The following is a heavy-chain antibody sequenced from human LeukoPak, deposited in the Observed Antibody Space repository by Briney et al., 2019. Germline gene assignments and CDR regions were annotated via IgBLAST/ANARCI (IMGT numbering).Heavy chain of an antibody. D-gene: IGHD3/OR15-3a*01. V-gene: IGHV3-23*01. Sequence: GGSLRLSCAASGFTFRSHDMSWVRQAPGKGLEWVSGISASGGSTFYADSVKGRLTISRDNSKNTLYLQMNGLRVEDTAVYYCVREGPRGLAFDIWGQGTMVTVSS. CDR2: ISASGGST. J-gene: IGHJ3*02. CDR3: VREGPRGLAFDI. CDR1: GFTFRSHD.